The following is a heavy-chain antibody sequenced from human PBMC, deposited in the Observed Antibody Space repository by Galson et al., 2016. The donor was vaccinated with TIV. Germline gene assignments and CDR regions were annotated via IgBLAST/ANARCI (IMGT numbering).Heavy chain of an antibody. CDR2: IYPGDSDT. Sequence: QSGAEVKKPGESLRISCKGSGYSFTTYWIGWVRQVPGKGLEWMGIIYPGDSDTRYSSSFQGQVTISADQSISTAYLQWSSLKASDTAMYYCAKSPADPHYPDHYLDVWGKGTTVTVSS. J-gene: IGHJ6*03. D-gene: IGHD1-26*01. CDR3: AKSPADPHYPDHYLDV. CDR1: GYSFTTYW. V-gene: IGHV5-51*03.